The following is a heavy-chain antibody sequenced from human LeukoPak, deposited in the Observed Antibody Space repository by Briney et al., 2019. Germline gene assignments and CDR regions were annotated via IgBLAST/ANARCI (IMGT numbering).Heavy chain of an antibody. CDR3: AKVPVYYYESSGYWIDD. CDR1: GFTFSTYA. CDR2: ISGSGGST. V-gene: IGHV3-23*01. D-gene: IGHD3-22*01. J-gene: IGHJ4*02. Sequence: PGGSLRLSCAASGFTFSTYAMSWVRQAPGKGLEWVSGISGSGGSTYYADFVKGRFSISRDNSKNTLYLEMNSLRAEDTAVYYCAKVPVYYYESSGYWIDDWGQGTLVTVSS.